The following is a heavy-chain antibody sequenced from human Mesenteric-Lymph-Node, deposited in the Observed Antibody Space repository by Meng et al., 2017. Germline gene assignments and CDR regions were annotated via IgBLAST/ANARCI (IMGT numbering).Heavy chain of an antibody. CDR1: GGHISSGGFY. CDR3: ARVSSGWDYFDY. CDR2: IYYSGST. J-gene: IGHJ4*02. Sequence: LQVPGPGRVNPSTTLPPTFTVSGGHISSGGFYWSWIRQHPGKGLEWFGHIYYSGSTFYNPSLKRRVIISIDTSKNQFSLNLRSVTAADTAVYYCARVSSGWDYFDYWGQGTLVTVSS. V-gene: IGHV4-31*03. D-gene: IGHD6-19*01.